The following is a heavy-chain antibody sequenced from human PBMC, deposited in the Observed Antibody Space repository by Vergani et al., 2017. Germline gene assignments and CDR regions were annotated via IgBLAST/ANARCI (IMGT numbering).Heavy chain of an antibody. CDR3: ARQNPYGSAHVDF. Sequence: QVDLQESGPGLVKSSETLSLTCAVSGYSVGSGYYWGWLRQPPGRGLEWIGCVHRNGNTYYTSSLRSRATISRYTSKHQFSLRLTSVTAADTAVYYCARQNPYGSAHVDFWGRGVLVTVSA. J-gene: IGHJ4*02. V-gene: IGHV4-38-2*01. CDR1: GYSVGSGYY. D-gene: IGHD3-10*01. CDR2: VHRNGNT.